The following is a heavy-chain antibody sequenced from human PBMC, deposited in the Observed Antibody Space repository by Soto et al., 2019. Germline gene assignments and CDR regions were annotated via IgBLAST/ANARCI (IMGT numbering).Heavy chain of an antibody. D-gene: IGHD3-3*01. J-gene: IGHJ1*01. Sequence: EVQLLQSGGGLVQPGGSLRLSCAASGFSFGNYVMNWVRQAPGKGLEWVSGISDSGGSSSSADSVKGRFTVSRDNSKNTLYLQMYRLTGDDTAVYYCTKGGDSWSGYAQHWGQGALVTVAS. CDR1: GFSFGNYV. V-gene: IGHV3-23*01. CDR2: ISDSGGSS. CDR3: TKGGDSWSGYAQH.